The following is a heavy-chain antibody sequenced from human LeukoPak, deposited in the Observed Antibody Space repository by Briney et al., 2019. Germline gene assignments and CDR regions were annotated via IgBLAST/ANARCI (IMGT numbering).Heavy chain of an antibody. D-gene: IGHD3-10*01. J-gene: IGHJ5*02. CDR3: ARPLMYYYGSETYYWFDR. CDR1: GFTFSSYE. Sequence: PGGSLRLSCAASGFTFSSYEMNWVRQAPGKGLEWVSYISSSGSTIYYADSVKGRFTISRDNAEKSLYLQMNSLRAEDTAMYYCARPLMYYYGSETYYWFDRWGQGTLVTVSS. CDR2: ISSSGSTI. V-gene: IGHV3-48*03.